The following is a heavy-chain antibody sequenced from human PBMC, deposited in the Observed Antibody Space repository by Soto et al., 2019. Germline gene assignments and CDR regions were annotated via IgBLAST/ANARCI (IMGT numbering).Heavy chain of an antibody. D-gene: IGHD5-12*01. V-gene: IGHV1-2*04. J-gene: IGHJ6*03. Sequence: QVQLVQSGAEVKRPGASVTVSCRSSGDTFNDYYIHWVRQAPGQGLEWMGWINPNGGVTKYAQKFQGWVSMNRDTSIRTVYMQLSRLRSYDTAVYYCARESGGATATLDYYYFYMDVWGTGTTVTVSS. CDR2: INPNGGVT. CDR1: GDTFNDYY. CDR3: ARESGGATATLDYYYFYMDV.